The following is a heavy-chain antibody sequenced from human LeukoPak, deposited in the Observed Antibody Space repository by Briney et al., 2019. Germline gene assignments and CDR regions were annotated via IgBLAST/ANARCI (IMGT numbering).Heavy chain of an antibody. CDR1: GLTFSSYS. CDR3: ARDRPTGASRLFVVQ. V-gene: IGHV3-21*01. J-gene: IGHJ4*02. Sequence: PGGSLRLSCAASGLTFSSYSMTWVRQAPGKGLEWVSSMSSGSRYIYYADSVRGRFAISRDNAKNSLYLLMSSLRAEDTAVYYCARDRPTGASRLFVVQWGQGTLVTVSS. D-gene: IGHD3-3*01. CDR2: MSSGSRYI.